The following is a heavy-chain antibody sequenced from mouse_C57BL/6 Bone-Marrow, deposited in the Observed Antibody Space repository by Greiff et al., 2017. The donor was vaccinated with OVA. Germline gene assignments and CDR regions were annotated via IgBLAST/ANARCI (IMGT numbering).Heavy chain of an antibody. Sequence: VQLKESGAELARPGASVKLSCKASGYTFTSYGISWVKQRTGQGLEWIGEIYPRSGNTYYNEKFKGKATLTADKSSSTAYMELRSLTSEDSAVYFCARTRGYGNYPFDYWGQGTTLTVSS. J-gene: IGHJ2*01. CDR2: IYPRSGNT. CDR3: ARTRGYGNYPFDY. D-gene: IGHD2-1*01. V-gene: IGHV1-81*01. CDR1: GYTFTSYG.